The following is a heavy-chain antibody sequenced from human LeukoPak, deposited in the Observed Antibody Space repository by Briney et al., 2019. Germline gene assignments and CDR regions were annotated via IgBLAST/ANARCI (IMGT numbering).Heavy chain of an antibody. D-gene: IGHD3-10*01. Sequence: NPSETLSLTCTVSGGSISSSSYYWGWIRQPPGKGLEWIGSIYYSGSTYYNPSLKSRVTISVDTSKNQFSLKLSSVTAADTAVYYCARGTYYYGSGSYYGGLGIYYFDYWGQGTLVTVSS. J-gene: IGHJ4*02. CDR1: GGSISSSSYY. CDR2: IYYSGST. CDR3: ARGTYYYGSGSYYGGLGIYYFDY. V-gene: IGHV4-39*07.